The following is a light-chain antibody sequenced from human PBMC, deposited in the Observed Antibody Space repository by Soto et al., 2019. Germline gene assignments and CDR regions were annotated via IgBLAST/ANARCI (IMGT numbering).Light chain of an antibody. CDR1: SSDVGGYNY. CDR2: EVS. J-gene: IGLJ7*01. V-gene: IGLV2-14*01. CDR3: SSYTSSSTWV. Sequence: QSVLTQPASESGSPGQSITISCTGTSSDVGGYNYVSWYQQHPGKAPKLMIYEVSNRPSGVSNRFSGSKSGNTASLTISGLQAEDEADYYCSSYTSSSTWVFGGGIQLTVL.